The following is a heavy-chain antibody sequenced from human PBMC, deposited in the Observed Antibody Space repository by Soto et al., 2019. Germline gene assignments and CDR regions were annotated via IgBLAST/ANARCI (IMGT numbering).Heavy chain of an antibody. CDR3: ARVHPHCSGGSCYSPYYYYYGMDV. V-gene: IGHV3-30*03. D-gene: IGHD2-15*01. J-gene: IGHJ6*02. CDR1: GFPFSRLG. Sequence: QVHLVESGGAVVQPGRSLRLSCAASGFPFSRLGMPWLRQAPGKGLGGVKVLSQDGNNEYYADSVKGRFTISRDNSKNTLYLQMNSLRAEDTAVYYCARVHPHCSGGSCYSPYYYYYGMDVWGQGTTVTVSS. CDR2: LSQDGNNE.